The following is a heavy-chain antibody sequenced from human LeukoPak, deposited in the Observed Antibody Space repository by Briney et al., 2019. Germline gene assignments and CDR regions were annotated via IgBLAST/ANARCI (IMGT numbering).Heavy chain of an antibody. CDR2: IGGSGGSI. CDR3: AKGGGRSEYSYGNY. CDR1: GFSFSSYA. D-gene: IGHD5-18*01. V-gene: IGHV3-23*01. J-gene: IGHJ4*02. Sequence: GGSLRRSCAASGFSFSSYAMSWVRQAPGKGLAWVSSIGGSGGSIYYADSVQGRFTISRDNSKNTLYLQMNSLRVEDTAVYYCAKGGGRSEYSYGNYWGQGTLVTVSS.